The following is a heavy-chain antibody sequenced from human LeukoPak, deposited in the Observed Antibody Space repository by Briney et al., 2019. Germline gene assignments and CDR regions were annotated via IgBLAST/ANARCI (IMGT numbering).Heavy chain of an antibody. J-gene: IGHJ4*02. Sequence: AGTLSLTCAVSGGSITTRNFWSWVRQPPGKGLEWIAEMHHDGSANYNPSLKSRVTISVDTSKNQFSLKLSSVTAADTAVYYCARAYSYGLVFDYWGQGTLVTVSS. CDR2: MHHDGSA. CDR1: GGSITTRNF. CDR3: ARAYSYGLVFDY. V-gene: IGHV4-4*02. D-gene: IGHD5-18*01.